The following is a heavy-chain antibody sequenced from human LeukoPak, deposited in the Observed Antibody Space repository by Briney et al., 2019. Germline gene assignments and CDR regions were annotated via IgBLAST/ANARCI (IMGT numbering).Heavy chain of an antibody. Sequence: PSETLSLTCTVSGSSISGYYWNWIRQPAGKGLEWIGRLHPSGATNYNPSLKSRVTISVDTSKNQISLKLRSVTAADTAVYYCASCGYSYGPIDYWGQGTLVTVSS. CDR3: ASCGYSYGPIDY. CDR1: GSSISGYY. D-gene: IGHD5-18*01. J-gene: IGHJ4*02. CDR2: LHPSGAT. V-gene: IGHV4-4*07.